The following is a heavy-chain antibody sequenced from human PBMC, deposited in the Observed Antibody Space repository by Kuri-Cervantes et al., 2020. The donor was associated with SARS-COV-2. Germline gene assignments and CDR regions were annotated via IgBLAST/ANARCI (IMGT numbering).Heavy chain of an antibody. Sequence: GESLKISCAASGFTLGNHGMHWVRQAPGKGLELLAVISTDGTITLYADSVKGRFTISRDNSKSTLYLEMNSLRDEDTGVYYCAKETGAAGSSWMSYFDNWGLGTQVTVSS. J-gene: IGHJ4*02. CDR2: ISTDGTIT. D-gene: IGHD6-13*01. CDR1: GFTLGNHG. V-gene: IGHV3-30*18. CDR3: AKETGAAGSSWMSYFDN.